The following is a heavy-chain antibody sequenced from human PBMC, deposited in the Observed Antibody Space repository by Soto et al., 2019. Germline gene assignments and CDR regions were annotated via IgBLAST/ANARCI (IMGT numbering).Heavy chain of an antibody. CDR2: IYWDDAK. CDR3: AHNYGYDYDHS. D-gene: IGHD4-17*01. CDR1: GFSLSTSGVG. V-gene: IGHV2-5*02. Sequence: QITLKESGPTLVKPTQTLTLTCTFSGFSLSTSGVGVGWIRQPPGKALEWLALIYWDDAKRYSPSLKSRLTIPTHPSQNPVVLTMTNMDPVDTATYYCAHNYGYDYDHSWGQGTLVTVSS. J-gene: IGHJ4*02.